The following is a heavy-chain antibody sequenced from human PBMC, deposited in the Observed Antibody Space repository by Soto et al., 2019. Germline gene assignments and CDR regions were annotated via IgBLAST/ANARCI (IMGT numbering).Heavy chain of an antibody. CDR1: GYRFTSYW. J-gene: IGHJ4*01. CDR2: VYPGDSNT. Sequence: GESLKISCKGSGYRFTSYWIGWVRQMPGKGLEWMGMVYPGDSNTRYSPSFQGQVTISAGKSISTAYLQWSSLKASDTAMYYCTRQNYFDYWGQGTQVTVSS. CDR3: TRQNYFDY. V-gene: IGHV5-51*01.